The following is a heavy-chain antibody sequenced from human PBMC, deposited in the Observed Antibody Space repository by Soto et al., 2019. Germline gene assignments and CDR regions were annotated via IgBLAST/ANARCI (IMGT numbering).Heavy chain of an antibody. D-gene: IGHD2-15*01. V-gene: IGHV4-34*01. CDR3: ARGHSFIVVVVAATNWFDP. Sequence: PSETLSLTCAVYGGSFSGYYWSWIRQPPGKGLEWIGEINHSGSTNYNPSLKSRVTISVDTSKNQFSLKLSSVTAADTAVYYCARGHSFIVVVVAATNWFDPWGQGTLVTVSS. CDR1: GGSFSGYY. CDR2: INHSGST. J-gene: IGHJ5*02.